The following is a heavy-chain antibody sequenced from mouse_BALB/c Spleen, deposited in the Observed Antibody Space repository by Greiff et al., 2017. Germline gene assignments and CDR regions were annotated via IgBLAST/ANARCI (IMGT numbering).Heavy chain of an antibody. CDR3: ARVPQTARATLYVDY. CDR2: IWGDGST. V-gene: IGHV2-6-7*01. CDR1: GFSLTGYG. J-gene: IGHJ2*01. Sequence: QVQLKESGPGLVAPSQSLSITCTVSGFSLTGYGVNWVRQPPGKGLEWLGMIWGDGSTDYNSALKSRLSISKDNSKSQGFLKMNSLQTDDTARYYCARVPQTARATLYVDYWGQGTTLTVSS. D-gene: IGHD3-2*01.